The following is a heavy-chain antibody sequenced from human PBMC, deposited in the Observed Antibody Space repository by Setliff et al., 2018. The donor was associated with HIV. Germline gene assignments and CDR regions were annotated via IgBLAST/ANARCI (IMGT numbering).Heavy chain of an antibody. J-gene: IGHJ4*02. CDR2: VYYSGTT. Sequence: TVSGGSITSSRYYWGWIRQLPGKGLEWIGSVYYSGTTYYNPSLKRRVTISVDTSKNQFSLRLTSVTAADTAVYYCARRRFVVVPTAPEADYWGQGTLVTVSS. D-gene: IGHD2-2*01. CDR1: GGSITSSRYY. V-gene: IGHV4-39*01. CDR3: ARRRFVVVPTAPEADY.